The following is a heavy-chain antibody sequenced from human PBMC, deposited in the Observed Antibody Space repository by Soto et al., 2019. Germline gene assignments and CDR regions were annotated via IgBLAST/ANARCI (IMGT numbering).Heavy chain of an antibody. V-gene: IGHV5-51*01. Sequence: GESLKISCKGSVYTFTSHWFAWVRQMPGKGLVWMGIMYPGESDTRYSPSFQGQVTISADMSISTAYLQWSSLKASDTAMYYCARIYSGTYRLDVWGQGTTVTVSS. CDR3: ARIYSGTYRLDV. CDR2: MYPGESDT. D-gene: IGHD1-26*01. J-gene: IGHJ6*02. CDR1: VYTFTSHW.